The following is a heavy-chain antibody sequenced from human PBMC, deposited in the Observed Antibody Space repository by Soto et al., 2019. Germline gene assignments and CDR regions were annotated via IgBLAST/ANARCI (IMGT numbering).Heavy chain of an antibody. CDR2: ISGTGGTT. Sequence: EVQLLESGGGLVQPGGSLRLSCVGSGFTFRSHALTWVRQSPGKGLEWVAGISGTGGTTYYGDSMRGRFTISRDNSKETLNLQMDSLRPEDTAIYFCSRAPMERYFDWYFEQWGQGSLVIVTS. CDR3: SRAPMERYFDWYFEQ. J-gene: IGHJ4*02. V-gene: IGHV3-23*01. D-gene: IGHD3-9*01. CDR1: GFTFRSHA.